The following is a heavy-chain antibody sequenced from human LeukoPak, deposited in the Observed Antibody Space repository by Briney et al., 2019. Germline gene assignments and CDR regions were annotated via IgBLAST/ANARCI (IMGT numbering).Heavy chain of an antibody. Sequence: GGSLRLSCAASGFTFSTYWMSWLRQAPGKGLEWVSSISSSSSYIYYADSVKGRFTISRDNAKNSLYLQMNSLRAEDTAVYYCASAKSVGWGQGTLVTVSS. CDR1: GFTFSTYW. J-gene: IGHJ4*02. CDR3: ASAKSVG. CDR2: ISSSSSYI. V-gene: IGHV3-21*01.